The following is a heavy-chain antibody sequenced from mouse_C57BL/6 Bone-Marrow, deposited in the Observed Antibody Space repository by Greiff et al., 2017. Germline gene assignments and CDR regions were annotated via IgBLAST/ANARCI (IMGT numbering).Heavy chain of an antibody. Sequence: EVQGVESGGGLVKPGGSLKLSCAASGFTFSSYAMSWVRQTPEKRLEWVATISDGGSYTYYPDNVKGRFTISRYNAKNNLYLQMSHLKSEDTAMYYCARDKSRYAMDYWGQGTSVTVSS. V-gene: IGHV5-4*01. CDR1: GFTFSSYA. J-gene: IGHJ4*01. CDR3: ARDKSRYAMDY. CDR2: ISDGGSYT.